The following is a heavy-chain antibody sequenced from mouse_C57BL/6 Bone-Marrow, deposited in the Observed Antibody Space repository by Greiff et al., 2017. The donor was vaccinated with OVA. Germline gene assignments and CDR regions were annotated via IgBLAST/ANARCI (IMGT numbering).Heavy chain of an antibody. Sequence: EVKLVESGPGLVKPSQSLSLTCSVTGYSITSGYYWNWIRQFPGNKLEWMGYISYDGSNNYNPSLKNRISITRDTSKNQFFLKLNSVTTEDTATYYCAREEDDGYYAYFDYWGQGTTLTVSS. V-gene: IGHV3-6*01. D-gene: IGHD2-3*01. CDR3: AREEDDGYYAYFDY. CDR1: GYSITSGYY. J-gene: IGHJ2*01. CDR2: ISYDGSN.